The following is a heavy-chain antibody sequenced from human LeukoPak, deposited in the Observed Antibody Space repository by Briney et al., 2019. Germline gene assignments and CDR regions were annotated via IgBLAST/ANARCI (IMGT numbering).Heavy chain of an antibody. V-gene: IGHV5-51*01. CDR3: ARRHLSGGDPYYFDY. Sequence: PGESLKISCKGSGYSFTSYWIGWVRPMPGKGLEWMGIIFPGDFDTRYSPSFQGQVTISAGKSIGTAYLQLSSLKASDSAMYYCARRHLSGGDPYYFDYWGQGTLVTVSS. D-gene: IGHD2-21*01. CDR2: IFPGDFDT. CDR1: GYSFTSYW. J-gene: IGHJ4*02.